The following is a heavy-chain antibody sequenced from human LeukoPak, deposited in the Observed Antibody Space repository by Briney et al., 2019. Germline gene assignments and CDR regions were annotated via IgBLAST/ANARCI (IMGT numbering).Heavy chain of an antibody. CDR3: ARVLFTEEDAFDI. CDR2: IYSSASA. V-gene: IGHV4-4*07. J-gene: IGHJ3*02. Sequence: SETLSLTCTVSGDSISYHYWSWIRQPAGKGLEWIGRIYSSASANYNPSLKSRVTMSLDTSSNQFSLNLTSVTAADTAVYYCARVLFTEEDAFDIWGQGTMVTVSS. CDR1: GDSISYHY.